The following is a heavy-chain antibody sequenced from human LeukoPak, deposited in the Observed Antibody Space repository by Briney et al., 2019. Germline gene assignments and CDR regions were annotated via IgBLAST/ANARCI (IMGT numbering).Heavy chain of an antibody. Sequence: SSETLPLTCTVSGGSISSYYWSWIRQPAGKGLEWIGRIYTSGSTNYNPSLKSRVTMSVDTSKNQFSLKLSSVTAADTAVYYCARTYIAARPYYYGMDVWGQGTTVTVSS. CDR2: IYTSGST. CDR3: ARTYIAARPYYYGMDV. CDR1: GGSISSYY. J-gene: IGHJ6*02. V-gene: IGHV4-4*07. D-gene: IGHD6-6*01.